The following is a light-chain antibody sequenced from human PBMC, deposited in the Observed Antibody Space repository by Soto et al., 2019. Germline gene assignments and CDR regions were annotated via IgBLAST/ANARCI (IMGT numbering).Light chain of an antibody. CDR3: ETWDSNTQRV. CDR2: LEGSGGF. V-gene: IGLV4-60*03. CDR1: SGHSSYI. J-gene: IGLJ2*01. Sequence: QPVLTQSSSASASLESSVNLTCTLTSGHSSYIIAWHQQRPGQAPRYLMKLEGSGGFHKGSGVPDRFSGSTSGADRYLTISDLQPEDEADYYCETWDSNTQRVFGGGTKLTVL.